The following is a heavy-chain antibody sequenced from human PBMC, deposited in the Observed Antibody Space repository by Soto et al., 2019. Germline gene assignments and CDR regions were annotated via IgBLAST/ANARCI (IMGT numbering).Heavy chain of an antibody. Sequence: EVQLVESGGGLVQPGGSLRLSCAASGVTVSSNSMSWVRQAPGKGLEWVSVIYSGGSTYYADSVKGRFTISRDNSKNTFYLQMNSLRAEDTAVYYWARQGYNYGGGYFDYWGQGTLFTVSS. D-gene: IGHD5-18*01. CDR3: ARQGYNYGGGYFDY. V-gene: IGHV3-66*04. CDR1: GVTVSSNS. CDR2: IYSGGST. J-gene: IGHJ4*02.